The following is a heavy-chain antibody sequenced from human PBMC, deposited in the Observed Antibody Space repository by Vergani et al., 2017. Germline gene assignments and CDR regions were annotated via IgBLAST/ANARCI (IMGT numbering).Heavy chain of an antibody. V-gene: IGHV1-58*02. CDR2: IVVGSGNT. CDR1: GFTFTSSA. J-gene: IGHJ5*02. CDR3: ARESSSYYYGSGSPLGWFDP. Sequence: QMQLVQSGPEVKKPGTSVKVSCKASGFTFTSSAMQWVRQARGQRLEWIGWIVVGSGNTNYAQKFQERVTITRDTSASTAYMELSSLRSEDTAVYYCARESSSYYYGSGSPLGWFDPWGQGTLVTVSS. D-gene: IGHD3-10*01.